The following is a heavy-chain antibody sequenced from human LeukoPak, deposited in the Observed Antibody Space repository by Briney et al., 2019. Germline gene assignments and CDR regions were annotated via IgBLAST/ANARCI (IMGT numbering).Heavy chain of an antibody. D-gene: IGHD2-15*01. Sequence: SETLSLTCTVSGGSISINFWTWIRQPPGKGLEWIGYIFYTGNTNYNPSLKSRVTISVDTSKKQFSLNLRSMTAADTAIYYCARVSGSSGGFSLDYWGQGTLVTVSS. J-gene: IGHJ4*02. V-gene: IGHV4-59*01. CDR3: ARVSGSSGGFSLDY. CDR2: IFYTGNT. CDR1: GGSISINF.